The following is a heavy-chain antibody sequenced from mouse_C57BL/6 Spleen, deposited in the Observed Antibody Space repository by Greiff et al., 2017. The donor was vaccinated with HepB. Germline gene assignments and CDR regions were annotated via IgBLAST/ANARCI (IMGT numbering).Heavy chain of an antibody. D-gene: IGHD1-1*01. Sequence: QVQLKQSGPELVKPGASVKISCKASGYAFSSSWMNWVKQRPGKGLEWIGRIYPGDGDTNYNGKFKGKATLTADKSSSTAYMQLSSLTSEDSAVYVCARPYGSSHWYFDVWGTGTTVTVSS. CDR3: ARPYGSSHWYFDV. V-gene: IGHV1-82*01. CDR2: IYPGDGDT. J-gene: IGHJ1*03. CDR1: GYAFSSSW.